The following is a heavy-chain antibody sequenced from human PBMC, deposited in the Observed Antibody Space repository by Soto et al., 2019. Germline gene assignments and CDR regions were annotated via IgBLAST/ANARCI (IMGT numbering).Heavy chain of an antibody. CDR1: GFTFNLYA. CDR3: AKGLRRLLRTQYYYGLDV. D-gene: IGHD3-16*01. V-gene: IGHV3-23*01. Sequence: GGSLRLCCAACGFTFNLYAMTWVRKAPGKGLEWVSSISGSGGNTNYADSVKGRFTVSRDNSKRTLSLQMNSLTEEDTAIYYCAKGLRRLLRTQYYYGLDVWGRGTTVTVSS. CDR2: ISGSGGNT. J-gene: IGHJ6*02.